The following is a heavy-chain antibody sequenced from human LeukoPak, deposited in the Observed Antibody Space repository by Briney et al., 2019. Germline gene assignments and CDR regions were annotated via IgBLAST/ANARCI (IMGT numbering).Heavy chain of an antibody. Sequence: PSETLSLTCAVYGGSFSGYYWSWIRQPPGKGLEWIGEINHSGSTNYNPSLKSRVTISVDTSKNQFSLKLSSVTAADTAVYYCARPAEYYYDSSGYPYFDYWGQGTLVTVSS. J-gene: IGHJ4*02. V-gene: IGHV4-34*01. CDR3: ARPAEYYYDSSGYPYFDY. CDR1: GGSFSGYY. CDR2: INHSGST. D-gene: IGHD3-22*01.